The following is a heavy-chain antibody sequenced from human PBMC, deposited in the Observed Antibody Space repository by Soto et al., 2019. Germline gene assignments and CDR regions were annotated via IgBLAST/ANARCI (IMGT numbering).Heavy chain of an antibody. CDR1: GFTFSSYT. Sequence: LRLSCAASGFTFSSYTMNWVRQAPGKGLEWVSYISTTGSTLFYSDSVQGRFTISRDNAKNSLYLQMNSLRDEDTAVYYCARDSDSSGWYYFDYWGQGALVTVSS. J-gene: IGHJ4*02. D-gene: IGHD6-19*01. CDR3: ARDSDSSGWYYFDY. V-gene: IGHV3-48*02. CDR2: ISTTGSTL.